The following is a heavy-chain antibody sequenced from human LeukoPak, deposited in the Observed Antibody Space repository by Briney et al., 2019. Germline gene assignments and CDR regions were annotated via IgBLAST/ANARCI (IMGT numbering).Heavy chain of an antibody. CDR1: GGSISSSSYY. V-gene: IGHV4-39*01. Sequence: SETLSLTCTVSGGSISSSSYYWGWIRQPPGKGLEWIGSIYYSGSTYYNPSLKSRVTISVDTSKNQFSLKLSSVTAADTAVYYCARGHDSGANDWGQGTLVTVSS. CDR3: ARGHDSGAND. CDR2: IYYSGST. D-gene: IGHD1-14*01. J-gene: IGHJ4*02.